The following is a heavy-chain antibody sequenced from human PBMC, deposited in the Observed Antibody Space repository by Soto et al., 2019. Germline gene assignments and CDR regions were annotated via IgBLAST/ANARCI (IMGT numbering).Heavy chain of an antibody. CDR3: AREVSGDLPVYYFDY. J-gene: IGHJ4*02. D-gene: IGHD4-17*01. CDR1: GFTFSSYG. Sequence: GGSLRLSCAASGFTFSSYGMHWVRQAPGKGLEWVAVIWYDGSNKYYADSVKGRFTISRDNSKNTLYLQMNSLRAEDTAVYYCAREVSGDLPVYYFDYWGQGTLVTVSS. V-gene: IGHV3-33*01. CDR2: IWYDGSNK.